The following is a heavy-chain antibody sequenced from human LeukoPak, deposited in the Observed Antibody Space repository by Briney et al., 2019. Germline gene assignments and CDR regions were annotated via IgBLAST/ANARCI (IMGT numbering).Heavy chain of an antibody. J-gene: IGHJ4*02. CDR1: GYSFTSYW. D-gene: IGHD2-2*01. Sequence: PGESLKISCKGSGYSFTSYWIGWVRQMPGKGLEWMGIIYPGDSDTRYSPSFQGQVTISADKSISTAYLQWSSLKASDTAMYYRARSIVVVPAAFDYWGQGTLVTVSS. CDR3: ARSIVVVPAAFDY. CDR2: IYPGDSDT. V-gene: IGHV5-51*01.